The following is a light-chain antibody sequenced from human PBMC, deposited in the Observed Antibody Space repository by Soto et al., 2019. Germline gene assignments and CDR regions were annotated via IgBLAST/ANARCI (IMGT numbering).Light chain of an antibody. J-gene: IGKJ4*01. CDR3: QQYSSSPLT. Sequence: EIVVTQSPGTLSLSPGEGATLSCRASQSVSSNFLAWYQQKPGQAPRLLIYGASNRATSIPDRFSGSGSGTEFTLTISRLEPEDFAVYYCQQYSSSPLTFGGGTKVEIK. CDR1: QSVSSNF. CDR2: GAS. V-gene: IGKV3-20*01.